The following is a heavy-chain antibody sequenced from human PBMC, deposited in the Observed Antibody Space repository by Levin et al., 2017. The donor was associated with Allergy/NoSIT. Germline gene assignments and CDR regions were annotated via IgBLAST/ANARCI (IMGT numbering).Heavy chain of an antibody. V-gene: IGHV3-21*01. Sequence: GGSLRLSCAASGFTFDTYTITWVRQAPGKGLEWVSSISSSSSYIYYADSVKGRFTISRDNAKNSLYLQMNSLRAEDTAVYYCARDCSGGSCYLTYGMDVWGQGTTVTVSS. CDR1: GFTFDTYT. D-gene: IGHD2-15*01. J-gene: IGHJ6*02. CDR3: ARDCSGGSCYLTYGMDV. CDR2: ISSSSSYI.